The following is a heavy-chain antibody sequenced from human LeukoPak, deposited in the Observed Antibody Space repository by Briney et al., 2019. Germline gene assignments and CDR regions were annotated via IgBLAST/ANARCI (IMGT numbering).Heavy chain of an antibody. J-gene: IGHJ4*02. CDR3: ARLIGGLNDY. CDR2: IFYSGGT. V-gene: IGHV4-39*07. CDR1: GGSINTPNYY. Sequence: PSETLSLTCTVSGGSINTPNYYWGWIRQTPGKGLEWIGNIFYSGGTYYSPSLTSRVTISLDTSRNQFSLKLNSVTAADTAVYYCARLIGGLNDYWGQGTLVTVSS. D-gene: IGHD2/OR15-2a*01.